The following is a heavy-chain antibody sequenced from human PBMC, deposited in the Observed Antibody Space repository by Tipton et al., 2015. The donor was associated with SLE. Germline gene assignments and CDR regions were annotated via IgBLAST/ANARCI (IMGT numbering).Heavy chain of an antibody. CDR2: LYYSGTT. V-gene: IGHV4-31*03. CDR1: GGSISSGGYY. CDR3: ARDALKGMDV. J-gene: IGHJ6*02. Sequence: TLSLTCTVSGGSISSGGYYWSWIRQHPGKGLEWIGYLYYSGTTYYNPSLKSRVSISVDTSKNQFSLKLSSVTAADTAVYYCARDALKGMDVWGQGTTVTVSS.